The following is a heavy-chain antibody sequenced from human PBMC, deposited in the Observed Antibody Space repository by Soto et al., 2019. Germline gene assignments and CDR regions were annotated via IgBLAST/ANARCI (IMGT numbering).Heavy chain of an antibody. CDR3: AREHLPRGGYYDDSSGYL. CDR2: INPNSGGT. D-gene: IGHD3-22*01. CDR1: GYTFIGYY. J-gene: IGHJ4*02. Sequence: ASVKVSCTASGYTFIGYYMHWVRHAPGQGLEWMGWINPNSGGTNYAQKFQGRGTMTRDTSISTAYMELSRLRSDDTAVYYCAREHLPRGGYYDDSSGYLWGQGTLVTVSS. V-gene: IGHV1-2*02.